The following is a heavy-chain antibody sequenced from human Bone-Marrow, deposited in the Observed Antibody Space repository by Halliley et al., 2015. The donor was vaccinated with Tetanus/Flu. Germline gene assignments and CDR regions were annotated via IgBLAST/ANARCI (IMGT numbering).Heavy chain of an antibody. CDR2: IFYTGTT. D-gene: IGHD6-13*01. Sequence: LRLSCTVSGGSISTYYWSWIRQPPGKALEWIGSIFYTGTTNYDPSLKSRVIISVDTSKNQFSLRVTSLTAADTAVYYCARHPHRAAAGPFDNWGQGTLVGVSS. V-gene: IGHV4-59*08. CDR1: GGSISTYY. J-gene: IGHJ4*02. CDR3: ARHPHRAAAGPFDN.